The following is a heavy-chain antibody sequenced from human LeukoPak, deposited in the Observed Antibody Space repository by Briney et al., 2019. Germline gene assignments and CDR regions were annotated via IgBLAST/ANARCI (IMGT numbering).Heavy chain of an antibody. CDR1: GGSLSSYY. CDR2: IYYSGST. J-gene: IGHJ5*02. V-gene: IGHV4-59*01. Sequence: SETLSLTCTVSGGSLSSYYWSWIRQPPGKGLEWIGYIYYSGSTNYNPSLKSRVTLSVETSKNQFSLKLSSVTAADTAVYYCARDIQGSVAGFTNWFDPWGQGTLVTVSS. CDR3: ARDIQGSVAGFTNWFDP. D-gene: IGHD6-19*01.